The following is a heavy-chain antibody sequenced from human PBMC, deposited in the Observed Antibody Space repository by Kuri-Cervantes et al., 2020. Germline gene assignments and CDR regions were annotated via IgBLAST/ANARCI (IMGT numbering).Heavy chain of an antibody. CDR2: ISYDGSNK. CDR1: GFTFSSYG. CDR3: ARDVKDSSSWYGYYYYGMDV. J-gene: IGHJ6*02. Sequence: GKSLKISCAASGFTFSSYGMHWVRQAPGKGLEWVAVISYDGSNKYYADSVKGRFTISRDNSKNTLYLQMNSLRAEDTAVYYCARDVKDSSSWYGYYYYGMDVWGQGTTVTVSS. V-gene: IGHV3-30*03. D-gene: IGHD6-13*01.